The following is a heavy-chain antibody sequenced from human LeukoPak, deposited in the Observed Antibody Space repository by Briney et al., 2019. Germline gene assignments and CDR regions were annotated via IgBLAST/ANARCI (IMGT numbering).Heavy chain of an antibody. CDR3: ARDSRIAVAGRGDY. Sequence: SETLSLTCTVSGYSISSGYYWGWIRQPPGRGLEWIGSISHSGSTYYNPSLKSRVTISVDTSKNQFSLKLSSVTAADTAVYYCARDSRIAVAGRGDYWGQGTLVTVSS. CDR1: GYSISSGYY. V-gene: IGHV4-38-2*02. D-gene: IGHD6-19*01. J-gene: IGHJ4*02. CDR2: ISHSGST.